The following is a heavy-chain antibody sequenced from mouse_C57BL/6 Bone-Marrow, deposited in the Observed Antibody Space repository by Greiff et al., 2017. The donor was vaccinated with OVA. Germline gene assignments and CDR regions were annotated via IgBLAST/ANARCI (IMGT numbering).Heavy chain of an antibody. Sequence: LEESGAELVKPGASVKMSCKASGYTFTTYPIEWMKQNHGKSLEWIGNFHPYNDDTKYNEKFKGKATLTVEKSSSTVYLELSRLTSDDSAVYYCARGYYGSSRYFDVWGTGTTVTVSS. CDR2: FHPYNDDT. D-gene: IGHD1-1*01. J-gene: IGHJ1*03. CDR1: GYTFTTYP. V-gene: IGHV1-47*01. CDR3: ARGYYGSSRYFDV.